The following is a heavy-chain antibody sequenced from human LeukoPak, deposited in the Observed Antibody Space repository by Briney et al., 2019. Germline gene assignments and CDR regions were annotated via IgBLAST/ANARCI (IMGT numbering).Heavy chain of an antibody. V-gene: IGHV3-23*01. D-gene: IGHD3-9*01. Sequence: GGSLRLSCAASGFTFSSYAMSWVRQAPGKGLEWVSAISGSGGSTYYADSVKGRFTISRDNSKNTLYLQMNSLRAEDTAVYYCAKDLPYYDILTGYYTNYYFDYWGQGSLVTVSS. CDR3: AKDLPYYDILTGYYTNYYFDY. CDR1: GFTFSSYA. CDR2: ISGSGGST. J-gene: IGHJ4*02.